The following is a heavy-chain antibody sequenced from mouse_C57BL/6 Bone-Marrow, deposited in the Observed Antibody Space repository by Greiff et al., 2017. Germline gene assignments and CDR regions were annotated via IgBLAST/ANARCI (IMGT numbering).Heavy chain of an antibody. J-gene: IGHJ2*01. CDR2: FHPYNDDT. D-gene: IGHD4-1*01. CDR1: GYTFTTYP. CDR3: ARLNWDVGYFDY. Sequence: VQLQESGAELVKPGASVQMSCKASGYTFTTYPIEWMKQNHGKSLEWIGNFHPYNDDTKYNEKFKGKATLTVEKSSSTVYLELSRLTSDDSAVYYCARLNWDVGYFDYWGQGTTLTVSS. V-gene: IGHV1-47*01.